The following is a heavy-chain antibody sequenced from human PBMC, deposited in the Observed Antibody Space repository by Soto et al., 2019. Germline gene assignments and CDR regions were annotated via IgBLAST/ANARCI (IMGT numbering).Heavy chain of an antibody. J-gene: IGHJ4*02. V-gene: IGHV4-39*01. CDR2: IYYSGTT. CDR3: ARQFSVDCFDY. CDR1: GDSITINSYF. Sequence: PSETLSLTCTVSGDSITINSYFWPWIRQPPGKGLEWIGSIYYSGTTYYNPSLKSRVTISVDRSKNQFSLKLSSVTAADTAVYYCARQFSVDCFDYWGQGALVTV.